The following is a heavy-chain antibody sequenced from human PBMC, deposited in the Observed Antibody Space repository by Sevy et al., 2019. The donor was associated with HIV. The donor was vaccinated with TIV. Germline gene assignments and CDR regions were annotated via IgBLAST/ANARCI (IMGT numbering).Heavy chain of an antibody. V-gene: IGHV3-23*01. CDR3: AKDTTLRFLEWLFFDY. J-gene: IGHJ4*02. CDR1: GFTFSSYA. D-gene: IGHD3-3*01. CDR2: ISGSGGST. Sequence: GGSLRLSCAASGFTFSSYAMSWVRQAPGKGLEWVSAISGSGGSTYYADSVKGRFTISRDNSKNTLYLQMNSLRAEDTAVYYCAKDTTLRFLEWLFFDYWGQGTLVTVSS.